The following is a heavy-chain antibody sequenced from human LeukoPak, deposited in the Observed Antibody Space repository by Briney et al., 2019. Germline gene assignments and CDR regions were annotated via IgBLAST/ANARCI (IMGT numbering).Heavy chain of an antibody. CDR1: GLNFSSRW. D-gene: IGHD1-1*01. CDR3: AKRQVPDY. CDR2: ISGSGDST. J-gene: IGHJ4*02. V-gene: IGHV3-23*01. Sequence: PGGSLRLSCAASGLNFSSRWMNWVRQAPGQGLEWISGISGSGDSTKYADSVKGRLTISRDNSKNTLYLQMNGLRADDTTVYYCAKRQVPDYWGQGTLVTVSS.